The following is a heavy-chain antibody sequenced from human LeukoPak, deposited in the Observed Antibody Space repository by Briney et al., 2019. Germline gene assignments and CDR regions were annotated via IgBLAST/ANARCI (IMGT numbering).Heavy chain of an antibody. D-gene: IGHD1-7*01. Sequence: SETLSLICTVSGGSISSYYWSWIRQPPGKGLEWIGYIYYSGSTNYNPSLKSRVTISVDTSKNQFSLKLSSVTAADTAVYYCARRTHNAFDIWGQGTMVTVSS. J-gene: IGHJ3*02. CDR1: GGSISSYY. CDR3: ARRTHNAFDI. V-gene: IGHV4-59*01. CDR2: IYYSGST.